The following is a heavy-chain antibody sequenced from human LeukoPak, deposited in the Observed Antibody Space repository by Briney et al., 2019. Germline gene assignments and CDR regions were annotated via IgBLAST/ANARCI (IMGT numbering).Heavy chain of an antibody. CDR2: ISSSSSFR. Sequence: GGSLRLSCAASGFNFSSYSMNWVRQAPGKGLEWVSSISSSSSFRYYADSVKVRFTISRDNAKNSLYPQMNSLRAEDTAVYYCARESSGYFYWGQGTLVTVSS. CDR3: ARESSGYFY. CDR1: GFNFSSYS. V-gene: IGHV3-21*01. J-gene: IGHJ4*02. D-gene: IGHD3-22*01.